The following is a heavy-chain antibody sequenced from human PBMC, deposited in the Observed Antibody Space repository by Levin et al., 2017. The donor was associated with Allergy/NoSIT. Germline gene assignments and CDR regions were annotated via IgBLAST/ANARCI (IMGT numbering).Heavy chain of an antibody. J-gene: IGHJ4*02. CDR2: ISSDSSAM. Sequence: GESLKISCAASGFTFGSYSMNWVRQAPGKGPEWVSSISSDSSAMFYAVSVKGRFTISRDNAKNSLYLQMNSLRAEDTAMYYCAKSLLVSGITRAFEYWGQGTLVTVSS. V-gene: IGHV3-21*06. D-gene: IGHD3-3*01. CDR1: GFTFGSYS. CDR3: AKSLLVSGITRAFEY.